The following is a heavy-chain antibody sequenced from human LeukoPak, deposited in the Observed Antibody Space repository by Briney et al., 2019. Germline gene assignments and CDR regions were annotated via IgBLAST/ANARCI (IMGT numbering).Heavy chain of an antibody. CDR3: ARDGPVVAAVPFDY. Sequence: SETLSLSCTVSGGSISSYYWSWIRQPAGKGLEWIGRIYTSGSTNYNPSLKSRVTMSVDTSKNQFSLKLSSVTAADTAVYYCARDGPVVAAVPFDYWGQGTLVTVSS. CDR1: GGSISSYY. D-gene: IGHD2-15*01. J-gene: IGHJ4*02. CDR2: IYTSGST. V-gene: IGHV4-4*07.